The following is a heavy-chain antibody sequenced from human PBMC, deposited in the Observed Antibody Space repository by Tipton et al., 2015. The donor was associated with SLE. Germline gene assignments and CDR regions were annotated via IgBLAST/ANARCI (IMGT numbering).Heavy chain of an antibody. D-gene: IGHD6-19*01. V-gene: IGHV1-18*01. CDR2: ISAYNGNT. CDR3: AIGVAGTLFFDY. Sequence: QSGAEVKKPGASVKVSCKASGYTFISYGISWVRQAPGQGLEWMGWISAYNGNTNYAQKFQGRVTMTTDTSTSTACMELRSLRSDDTAVYYCAIGVAGTLFFDYWGQGTLVTVSS. CDR1: GYTFISYG. J-gene: IGHJ4*02.